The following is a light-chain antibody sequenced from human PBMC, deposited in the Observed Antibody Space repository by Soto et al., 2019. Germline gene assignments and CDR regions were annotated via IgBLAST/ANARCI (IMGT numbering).Light chain of an antibody. J-gene: IGKJ1*01. CDR1: QSISRN. Sequence: EIVLTQSPATLSVSPGESASLSCRASQSISRNLAWYQQRPGQAPRLLIFRASTRVSGIPARFSGSGSGTEFTLTVSGLQSEDFGVYYCQQYYYARTFGQGTKVEIK. V-gene: IGKV3-15*01. CDR2: RAS. CDR3: QQYYYART.